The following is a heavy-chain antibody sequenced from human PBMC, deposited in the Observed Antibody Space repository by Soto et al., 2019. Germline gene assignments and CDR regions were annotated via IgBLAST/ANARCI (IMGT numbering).Heavy chain of an antibody. CDR3: ARGTDIVLMVYAPSDY. Sequence: AVKVSLNASGYTFTSYYMHWVRQAPGQALECIGIINPSRGSTSYAQNFQGRVTMTRETSTSTVYMELSSLRSEDTAVYYCARGTDIVLMVYAPSDYWGQETLVTVSS. D-gene: IGHD2-8*01. CDR1: GYTFTSYY. CDR2: INPSRGST. J-gene: IGHJ4*02. V-gene: IGHV1-46*01.